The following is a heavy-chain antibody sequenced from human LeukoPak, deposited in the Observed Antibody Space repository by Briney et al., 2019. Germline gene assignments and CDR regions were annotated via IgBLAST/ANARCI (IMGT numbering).Heavy chain of an antibody. J-gene: IGHJ4*01. V-gene: IGHV4-34*01. D-gene: IGHD6-19*01. CDR2: INHRGST. CDR1: GGSFSGCY. Sequence: PSETLSLTCDVYGGSFSGCYWSWIRQPPGKGLEWIGEINHRGSTNYNPSLKSRVTISVDTSKNQFSLKLTSVTAADAAVYYCARGGIVVATDYWGHGTLVTVSS. CDR3: ARGGIVVATDY.